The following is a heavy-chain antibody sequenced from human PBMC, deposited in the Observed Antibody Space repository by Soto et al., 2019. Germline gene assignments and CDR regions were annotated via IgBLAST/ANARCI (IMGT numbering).Heavy chain of an antibody. CDR3: ARDRQGLVQGYFDY. CDR1: GFTFSSYA. CDR2: ISYDGSNK. Sequence: QVQLVESGGGVVQPGRSLRLSCAASGFTFSSYAMHWVRQAPGKGLEWVAVISYDGSNKYYADSVKGRFTISRDNSKNTLYLQMNSLRAEDTAVYYCARDRQGLVQGYFDYWGQGTLVTVSS. J-gene: IGHJ4*02. D-gene: IGHD6-6*01. V-gene: IGHV3-30-3*01.